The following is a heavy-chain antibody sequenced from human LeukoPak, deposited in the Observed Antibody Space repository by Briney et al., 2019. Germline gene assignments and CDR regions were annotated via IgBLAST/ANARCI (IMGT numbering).Heavy chain of an antibody. CDR2: ISGSGGST. J-gene: IGHJ4*02. CDR3: AKDQGCSSTSCYRPLDY. Sequence: PGGSLRPSCAASGFTFSSYAMSWVRQAPGKGLEWVSAISGSGGSTYYADSVKGRFTISRDNSKNTLYLQMNSLRAEDTAVYYCAKDQGCSSTSCYRPLDYWGQGTLVTVSS. CDR1: GFTFSSYA. D-gene: IGHD2-2*02. V-gene: IGHV3-23*01.